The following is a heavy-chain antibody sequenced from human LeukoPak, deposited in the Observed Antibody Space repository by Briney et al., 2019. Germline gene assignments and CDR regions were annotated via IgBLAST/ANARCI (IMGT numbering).Heavy chain of an antibody. J-gene: IGHJ2*01. V-gene: IGHV3-23*01. CDR3: AKDIPALGYLDP. CDR2: ISSSGHST. CDR1: GFSFHIYA. Sequence: GGSLRLSCEASGFSFHIYAMTWVRQAPGKGLEWVSSISSSGHSTYYADSVKGRFTISRDNSKLFLYLELTSLRTDDTAMYYCAKDIPALGYLDPWGRGTLVTVSS. D-gene: IGHD3-3*02.